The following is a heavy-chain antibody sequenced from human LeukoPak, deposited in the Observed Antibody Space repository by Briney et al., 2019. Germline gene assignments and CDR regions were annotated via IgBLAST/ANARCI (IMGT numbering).Heavy chain of an antibody. Sequence: PSETLSLICAVSGYSIRSGYYWGWVRQPPGKGLEWIGNIYQSGSTFHNPSLKSRATISLDTSKNQFSLKLRSVTAADTAVYYCAREVGYCSRTSCLDWFDPWGQGTLVTVSS. CDR1: GYSIRSGYY. CDR3: AREVGYCSRTSCLDWFDP. D-gene: IGHD2-2*01. CDR2: IYQSGST. J-gene: IGHJ5*02. V-gene: IGHV4-38-2*01.